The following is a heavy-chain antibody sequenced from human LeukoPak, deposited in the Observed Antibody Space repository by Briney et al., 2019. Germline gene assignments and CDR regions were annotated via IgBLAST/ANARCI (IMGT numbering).Heavy chain of an antibody. D-gene: IGHD6-13*01. CDR2: ISGSTTAT. Sequence: GGCLRLSCAASGFSFSNSSMNWVRQSPGKGLEWVSYISGSTTATYYADSVRGRFTISRDNVKKSLYLQMNSLRDEDTAVYYCAREYSSSWSYFDYWGQGTLVTVSS. J-gene: IGHJ4*02. V-gene: IGHV3-48*02. CDR3: AREYSSSWSYFDY. CDR1: GFSFSNSS.